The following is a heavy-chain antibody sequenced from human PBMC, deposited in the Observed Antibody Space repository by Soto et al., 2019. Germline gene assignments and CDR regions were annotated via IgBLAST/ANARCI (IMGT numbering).Heavy chain of an antibody. CDR1: GFTFSSYA. Sequence: GGSLRLSCAASGFTFSSYAMSWVRQAPGKGLEWVSAISGSGGSTYYADSVKGRFTISRDNSKNTLHLQMNSLRAEDTAVYYCAKGAVARHMYRMDVWGQGTTVTVSS. CDR2: ISGSGGST. CDR3: AKGAVARHMYRMDV. D-gene: IGHD6-19*01. V-gene: IGHV3-23*01. J-gene: IGHJ6*02.